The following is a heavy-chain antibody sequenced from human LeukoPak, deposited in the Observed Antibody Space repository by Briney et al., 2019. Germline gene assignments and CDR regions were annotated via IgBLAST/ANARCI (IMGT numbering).Heavy chain of an antibody. J-gene: IGHJ4*02. CDR1: GFTFSGFA. D-gene: IGHD3-16*01. V-gene: IGHV3-21*01. Sequence: GGSLRLSCAASGFTFSGFAMSWIRQAPGKGLEWISCINSASSDIYYADLVWGRFTISRDNAKNSLYLQMNSLRAEDTGVYYCARDRYPLGSYAPPFDYWGQGILVTVSS. CDR2: INSASSDI. CDR3: ARDRYPLGSYAPPFDY.